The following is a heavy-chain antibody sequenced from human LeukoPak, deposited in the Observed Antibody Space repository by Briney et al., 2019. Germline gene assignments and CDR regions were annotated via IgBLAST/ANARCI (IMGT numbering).Heavy chain of an antibody. J-gene: IGHJ6*03. D-gene: IGHD1-1*01. Sequence: SETLSLTCTVPGGSISSYYWSWIRQPAGKGLEWIGRIYTSGSTNYNPSLKSRVTMSVDTSRNQFSLKLSSVTAADTAVYYCARDYPTVYYYYYTDVWGKGTTVTVSS. CDR2: IYTSGST. CDR3: ARDYPTVYYYYYTDV. V-gene: IGHV4-4*07. CDR1: GGSISSYY.